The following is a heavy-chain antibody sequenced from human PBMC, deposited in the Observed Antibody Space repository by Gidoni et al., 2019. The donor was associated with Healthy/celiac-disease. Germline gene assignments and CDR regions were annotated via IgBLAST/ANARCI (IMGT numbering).Heavy chain of an antibody. CDR1: GFTFSSYG. CDR2: IWYDGSNK. Sequence: QVQLVESGGGVVQPGRSLRLSCAASGFTFSSYGMHWVRQAPGKGLEWVAVIWYDGSNKEYADSVKGRFTISRDNSKNTLYLQMNSLRAEDTAVYYCARGALPFGSGSYYYYMDVWGKGTTVTVSS. CDR3: ARGALPFGSGSYYYYMDV. J-gene: IGHJ6*03. D-gene: IGHD3-10*01. V-gene: IGHV3-33*08.